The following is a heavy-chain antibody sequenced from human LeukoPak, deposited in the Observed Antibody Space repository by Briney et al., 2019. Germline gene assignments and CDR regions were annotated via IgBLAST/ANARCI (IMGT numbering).Heavy chain of an antibody. V-gene: IGHV3-15*07. CDR1: GLTFSGAW. D-gene: IGHD2-15*01. CDR2: IRSNVDGGTA. J-gene: IGHJ4*02. Sequence: GGSLRLSCAVSGLTFSGAWMNWVRQAPGKGLEWVGRIRSNVDGGTADYNVPVRGRFTISRDDSKSTLFLQMNSLRPEDTAIYYCTRDRIMTDFWGQGTLVTVSS. CDR3: TRDRIMTDF.